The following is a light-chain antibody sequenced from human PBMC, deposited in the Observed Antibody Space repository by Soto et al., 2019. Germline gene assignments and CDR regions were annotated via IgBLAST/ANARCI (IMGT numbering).Light chain of an antibody. Sequence: SYELTQPLSVSVALGQTARITCGGDNIGGKNVHWYHQKAGQAPVLVIYRSTSRPSGISERFSGSNWRNTATLTISEAQAGDEADYYCHVWDSSTVVFGGGTKLTVL. CDR3: HVWDSSTVV. V-gene: IGLV3-9*01. CDR2: RST. J-gene: IGLJ2*01. CDR1: NIGGKN.